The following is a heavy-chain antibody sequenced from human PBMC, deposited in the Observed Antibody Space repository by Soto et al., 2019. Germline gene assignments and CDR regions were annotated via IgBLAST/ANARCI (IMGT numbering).Heavy chain of an antibody. CDR1: GFTFSSYA. V-gene: IGHV3-30-3*01. CDR2: ISYDGSNK. D-gene: IGHD6-19*01. Sequence: QVQLVESGGGVVQPGRSLRLSCAASGFTFSSYAMHWVRQAPGKGLEWVAVISYDGSNKYYADSVKGRFTISRDNSKNTLYLQMNSLRAEDTAVFYCARASSRWMIDYWGQGTLVTVSS. J-gene: IGHJ4*02. CDR3: ARASSRWMIDY.